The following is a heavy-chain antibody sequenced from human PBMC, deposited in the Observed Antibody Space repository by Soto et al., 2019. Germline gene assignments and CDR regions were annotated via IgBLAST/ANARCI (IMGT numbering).Heavy chain of an antibody. V-gene: IGHV1-69*01. J-gene: IGHJ6*02. Sequence: QVQLVQSGAEVKKPGSSVKVSCKASGGTFSSYAISWLRQAPGQGLEWMGGSSPIFGTANYAQKFQGRVTLAADXXXXXXXXXXXXXXXXXXXXYYCARGGIVVVPAAIYYYGMDVWGQGATVTVSS. CDR2: SSPIFGTA. D-gene: IGHD2-2*02. CDR1: GGTFSSYA. CDR3: ARGGIVVVPAAIYYYGMDV.